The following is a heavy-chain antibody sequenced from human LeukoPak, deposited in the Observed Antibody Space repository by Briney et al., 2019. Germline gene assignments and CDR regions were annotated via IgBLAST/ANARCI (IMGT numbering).Heavy chain of an antibody. Sequence: SETLSLTCTVSGGSISSYYWSWIRQPAGKGLEWIGRIYTSGSTNYNPSLKSRVTMSVDTSKNQFSLKLSSVTAADTAVYYCARGGGAMVRGVIILRDYYYYMDVWGKGTTVTISS. D-gene: IGHD3-10*01. J-gene: IGHJ6*03. CDR1: GGSISSYY. CDR2: IYTSGST. V-gene: IGHV4-4*07. CDR3: ARGGGAMVRGVIILRDYYYYMDV.